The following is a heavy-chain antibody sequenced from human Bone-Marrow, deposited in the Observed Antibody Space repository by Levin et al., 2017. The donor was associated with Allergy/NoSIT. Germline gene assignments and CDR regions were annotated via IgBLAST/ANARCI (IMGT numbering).Heavy chain of an antibody. V-gene: IGHV3-30*03. CDR3: ARGPDTYMTLGAFHM. Sequence: GESLKISCEASGFTLSNFAMHWVRQAPGKGLEWVAVISYDERNKYYVDSVKGRLTISRDTSKNTVYLQMNSLRPEDTAVYYCARGPDTYMTLGAFHMWGQGTMVIVSS. CDR1: GFTLSNFA. J-gene: IGHJ3*02. D-gene: IGHD3/OR15-3a*01. CDR2: ISYDERNK.